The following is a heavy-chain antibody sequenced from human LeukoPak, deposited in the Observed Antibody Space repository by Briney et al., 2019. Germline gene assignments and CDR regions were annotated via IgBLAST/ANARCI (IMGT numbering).Heavy chain of an antibody. CDR1: GGSISSSSYY. CDR2: IYYSGST. D-gene: IGHD3-10*01. CDR3: ARREDYGSGSYFGY. V-gene: IGHV4-39*01. Sequence: SSETLSLTCTVSGGSISSSSYYWGWIRQPPGKGLGWIGSIYYSGSTYYNPSLKSRVTISVDTSKNQFSLKVSSVTAADTAVYYCARREDYGSGSYFGYWGQGTLVTVSS. J-gene: IGHJ4*02.